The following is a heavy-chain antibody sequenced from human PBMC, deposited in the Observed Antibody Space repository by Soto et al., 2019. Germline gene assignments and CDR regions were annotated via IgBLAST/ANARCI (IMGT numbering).Heavy chain of an antibody. J-gene: IGHJ6*02. CDR3: ARDRLQLWLPYYYYYGMDV. V-gene: IGHV1-2*02. CDR2: INPNSGGT. D-gene: IGHD5-18*01. CDR1: GYTSTGYY. Sequence: VSCKASGYTSTGYYMHWVRQAPGQGLEWMGWINPNSGGTNYAQKFQGRVTMTRDTSISTAYMELSRLRSDDTAVYYCARDRLQLWLPYYYYYGMDVWGQGTTVTVSS.